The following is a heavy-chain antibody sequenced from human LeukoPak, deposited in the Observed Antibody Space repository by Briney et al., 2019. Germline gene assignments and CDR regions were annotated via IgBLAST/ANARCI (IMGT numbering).Heavy chain of an antibody. Sequence: PSETLSLTCTVSGGSISSYYWSWIRQPPGKGLEWIGYIYYSGSTNYNPSLKGRVTISVDTSKNQFSLKLSSVTAADTAVYYCAREDCSSTSCHADYWGQGTLVTVSS. V-gene: IGHV4-59*01. CDR3: AREDCSSTSCHADY. J-gene: IGHJ4*02. D-gene: IGHD2-2*01. CDR2: IYYSGST. CDR1: GGSISSYY.